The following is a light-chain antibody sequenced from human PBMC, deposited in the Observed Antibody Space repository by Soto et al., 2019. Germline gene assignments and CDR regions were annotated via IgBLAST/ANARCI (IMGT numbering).Light chain of an antibody. CDR1: QSLLHSNGYNY. J-gene: IGKJ1*01. V-gene: IGKV2-28*01. Sequence: DIVMTQSPLSLPVTPGEPASISCRSSQSLLHSNGYNYLDWYLQKPGQSPQLLIYMGSNRASGDPDRFSGNGLGIDYTLNISRVEAEDVGVYDCMQYLQTPRTCGQGTKVYSK. CDR3: MQYLQTPRT. CDR2: MGS.